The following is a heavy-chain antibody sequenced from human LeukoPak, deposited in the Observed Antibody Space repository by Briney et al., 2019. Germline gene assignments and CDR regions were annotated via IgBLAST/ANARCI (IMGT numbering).Heavy chain of an antibody. V-gene: IGHV4-61*02. CDR2: TQTSGIT. CDR1: GGSISSGSDC. J-gene: IGHJ5*02. D-gene: IGHD6-13*01. CDR3: ARGLSSSWYWLDP. Sequence: SETLSLTCTVSGGSISSGSDCWSWLWQPAGKGLEWIGRTQTSGITNYNPSLKSRVTILVDTSKNQFSLKLTSVTAADTAVYYCARGLSSSWYWLDPWGQGTLVTVSS.